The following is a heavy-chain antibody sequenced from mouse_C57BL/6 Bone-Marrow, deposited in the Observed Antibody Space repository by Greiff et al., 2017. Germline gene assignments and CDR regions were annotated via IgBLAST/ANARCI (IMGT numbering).Heavy chain of an antibody. J-gene: IGHJ4*01. Sequence: EVQRVESGGDLVKPGGSLKLSCAASGFTFSSYGMSWVRQTPDKRLEWVATISSGGSYTYYPDSVKGRFTISRDNAKNTLYLQMSSLKSEDTAMYYCARRDYGSSYDAMDYWGQGTSVTVSS. V-gene: IGHV5-6*01. D-gene: IGHD1-1*01. CDR3: ARRDYGSSYDAMDY. CDR1: GFTFSSYG. CDR2: ISSGGSYT.